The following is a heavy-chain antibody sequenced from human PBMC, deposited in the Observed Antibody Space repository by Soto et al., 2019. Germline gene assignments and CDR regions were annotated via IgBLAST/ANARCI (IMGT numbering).Heavy chain of an antibody. CDR2: IHYSGST. J-gene: IGHJ4*02. CDR3: ASYCSSSSCYPHFDY. D-gene: IGHD2-2*01. V-gene: IGHV4-59*01. CDR1: GGSISSYY. Sequence: QVQLQESGPGLVKPSETLSLSCTVSGGSISSYYWSWIRQPPGKGLEWIGYIHYSGSTNYNPSLKSRVTMSIDTSKNQFSLRLSSVTAADTAVYYCASYCSSSSCYPHFDYWGQGTLVTASS.